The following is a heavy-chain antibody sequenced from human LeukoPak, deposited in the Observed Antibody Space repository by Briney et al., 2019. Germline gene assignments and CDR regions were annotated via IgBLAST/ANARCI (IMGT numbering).Heavy chain of an antibody. CDR1: GYTFNSYF. Sequence: ASVKVSCKVSGYTFNSYFIHWVQQAPGKGLEWMGLIYPEDGETIYAENFQGRVTIAADTATETAYMELNKLRSHDTAVYYCATFPRGPRNCWGQGTLVTVSS. V-gene: IGHV1-69-2*01. CDR2: IYPEDGET. J-gene: IGHJ4*02. D-gene: IGHD1-14*01. CDR3: ATFPRGPRNC.